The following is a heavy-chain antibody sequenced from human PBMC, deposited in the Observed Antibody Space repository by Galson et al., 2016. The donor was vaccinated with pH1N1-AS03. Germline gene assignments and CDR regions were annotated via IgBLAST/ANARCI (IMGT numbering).Heavy chain of an antibody. D-gene: IGHD6-19*01. CDR1: GFTLSSYA. CDR3: AKGRGWPVWHYGMDV. Sequence: SLRLSCAAPGFTLSSYALTWVRQAPGKGLIWVSSISGRGDNAYYADSVKGRFTISRDKSKNTLYLQMNSLRAEDTAVYYCAKGRGWPVWHYGMDVWGQGTTVTVSS. CDR2: ISGRGDNA. J-gene: IGHJ6*02. V-gene: IGHV3-23*01.